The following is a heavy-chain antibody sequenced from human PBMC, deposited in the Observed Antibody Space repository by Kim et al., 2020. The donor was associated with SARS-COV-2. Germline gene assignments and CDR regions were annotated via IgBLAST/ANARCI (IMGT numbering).Heavy chain of an antibody. J-gene: IGHJ4*02. V-gene: IGHV3-20*03. CDR3: ARERGSSSWYVDY. Sequence: YTDSLKGRRTISRDNAKNSLYLQMNSLRTEDTALYYCARERGSSSWYVDYWGQGTLVTVSS. D-gene: IGHD6-13*01.